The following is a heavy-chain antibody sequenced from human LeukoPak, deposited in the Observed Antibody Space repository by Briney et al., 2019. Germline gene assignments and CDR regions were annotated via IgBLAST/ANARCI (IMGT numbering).Heavy chain of an antibody. Sequence: ASVKVSCKVSGYTLTELSVHWVRQAPGKGLEWMGGFDPEDGETIYAQKLQGRVTMTRDTSISTAYMELSRLNSDDTAVYYCTRDLLGGSGTFDPWGQGTLVTVSS. CDR2: FDPEDGET. CDR3: TRDLLGGSGTFDP. V-gene: IGHV1-24*01. J-gene: IGHJ5*02. CDR1: GYTLTELS. D-gene: IGHD3-10*01.